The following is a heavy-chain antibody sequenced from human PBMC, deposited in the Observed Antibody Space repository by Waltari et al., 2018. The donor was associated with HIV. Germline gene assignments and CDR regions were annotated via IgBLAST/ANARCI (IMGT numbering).Heavy chain of an antibody. CDR2: ISWNSGSI. J-gene: IGHJ6*02. CDR3: AKDEAIYYYYGMDV. CDR1: GFTFDDYA. Sequence: EVQLVESGGGLVQPGRSLRLSCAASGFTFDDYAMHWVRQAPGKGLEWVSGISWNSGSIGYADSVKGRFTISRDNAKNSLYLQMNSLRAEDTALYYCAKDEAIYYYYGMDVWGQGTTVTVSS. V-gene: IGHV3-9*01.